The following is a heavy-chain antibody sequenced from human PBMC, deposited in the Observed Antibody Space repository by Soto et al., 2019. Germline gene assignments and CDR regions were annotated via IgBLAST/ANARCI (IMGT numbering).Heavy chain of an antibody. CDR1: GYTFTGYY. J-gene: IGHJ6*02. CDR3: TRDLRAYYYGMDV. Sequence: ASVKVSCKASGYTFTGYYIHWVRQAPGQGLEWMGWINPNSGDTNYAQKFQDWVTMTRDTSISTAYMELNRLRSDDTAVYYCTRDLRAYYYGMDVWGQGTTVTVSS. CDR2: INPNSGDT. V-gene: IGHV1-2*04.